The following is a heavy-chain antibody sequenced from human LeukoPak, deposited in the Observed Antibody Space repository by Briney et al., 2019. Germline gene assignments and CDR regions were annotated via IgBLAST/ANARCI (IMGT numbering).Heavy chain of an antibody. J-gene: IGHJ4*02. CDR3: AKSRIAALPRFDY. Sequence: PGGSLRLSCAASGFTVSSNYMSWVRQAPGKGLEWVSAISGSGGSTYYADSVKGRFTISRDNSKNTLYLQMNSLRAEDTAVYYCAKSRIAALPRFDYWGQGTLVTVSS. CDR2: ISGSGGST. CDR1: GFTVSSNY. V-gene: IGHV3-23*01. D-gene: IGHD6-25*01.